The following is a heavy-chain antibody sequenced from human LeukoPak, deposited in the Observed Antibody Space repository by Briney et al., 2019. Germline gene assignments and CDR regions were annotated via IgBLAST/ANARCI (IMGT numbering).Heavy chain of an antibody. V-gene: IGHV3-23*01. J-gene: IGHJ4*02. Sequence: GGSLRLSCAASGFTFKTYAMTWVRQVPGKGPEWVSSMSGSGSSTDYADSVKGRFTISRDNSKNTLYLQMNSLRAEDTALYYCGKDARGLVGGGIYFDFGGKGSLVTVSS. CDR1: GFTFKTYA. CDR2: MSGSGSST. D-gene: IGHD6-19*01. CDR3: GKDARGLVGGGIYFDF.